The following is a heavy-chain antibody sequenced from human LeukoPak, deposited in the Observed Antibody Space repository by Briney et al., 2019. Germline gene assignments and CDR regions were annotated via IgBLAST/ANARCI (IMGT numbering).Heavy chain of an antibody. D-gene: IGHD3-3*01. J-gene: IGHJ5*02. CDR2: IYYSGST. Sequence: PSQTLSLTCTVSGGSISSGDYYWSWICQPPGKGLEWIGYIYYSGSTYYNPSLKSRVTISVDTSKNQFSLKLSSVTAADTAVYYCARGADFWSGYFNWFDPWGQGTLVTVSS. CDR1: GGSISSGDYY. V-gene: IGHV4-30-4*08. CDR3: ARGADFWSGYFNWFDP.